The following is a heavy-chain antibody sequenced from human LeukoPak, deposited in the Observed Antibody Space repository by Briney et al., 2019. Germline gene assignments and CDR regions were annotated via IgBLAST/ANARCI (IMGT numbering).Heavy chain of an antibody. CDR3: ARHAAFAEYQSHLTHFDY. CDR2: IYHSGST. Sequence: PSETLSLTCTVSGGSISSYYWSWIRQPPGKRLEWIGYIYHSGSTNYNSSLKSRVTISVDTSKNQFSLKLSSVTARDTAVYYCARHAAFAEYQSHLTHFDYWGQGTLVTVSS. D-gene: IGHD2-2*01. CDR1: GGSISSYY. V-gene: IGHV4-59*08. J-gene: IGHJ4*02.